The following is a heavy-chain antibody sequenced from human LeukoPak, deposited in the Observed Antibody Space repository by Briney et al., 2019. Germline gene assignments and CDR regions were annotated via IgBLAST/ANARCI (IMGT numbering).Heavy chain of an antibody. D-gene: IGHD5-12*01. V-gene: IGHV3-48*01. CDR3: ARDGAGYIAAPLYYYYYYMDV. J-gene: IGHJ6*03. Sequence: QSGGSLRLSCAASGFTFSTYGMSWVRQAPGKGLEWVSYISSTSSTIYYADSVKGRFTISRDNAKNSLYLQMNSLRAEDTAVYYCARDGAGYIAAPLYYYYYYMDVWGKGTTVTVSS. CDR1: GFTFSTYG. CDR2: ISSTSSTI.